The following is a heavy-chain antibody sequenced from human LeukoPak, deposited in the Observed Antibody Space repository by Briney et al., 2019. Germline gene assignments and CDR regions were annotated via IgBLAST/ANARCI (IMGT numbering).Heavy chain of an antibody. V-gene: IGHV3-9*01. CDR1: GFTFDDYA. D-gene: IGHD3-3*01. CDR2: ISWNSGSI. CDR3: ARAGTFGVVRYYMAV. Sequence: GRSLRLSCAASGFTFDDYAMHWVRQAPGKGLEWVSGISWNSGSIGYADSVKGRFTISRDNAKNSLYLQMNSLRAEDTAVYYCARAGTFGVVRYYMAVWGKGTTVTVSS. J-gene: IGHJ6*03.